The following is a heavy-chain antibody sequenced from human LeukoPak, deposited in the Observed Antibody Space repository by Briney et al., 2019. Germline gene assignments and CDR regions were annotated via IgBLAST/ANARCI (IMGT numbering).Heavy chain of an antibody. D-gene: IGHD2-21*02. CDR2: IYYSGST. CDR3: ARVCGGDCYPWGFAP. V-gene: IGHV4-59*01. J-gene: IGHJ5*02. Sequence: RTSETLSLTCTVSGGSMSNYYWSWIRQPPGKGLEWIGYIYYSGSTNYNPSLKSRVTISVDTSKNKFSLKLRSVTAADTAVYYWARVCGGDCYPWGFAPWGQGPLVPVSS. CDR1: GGSMSNYY.